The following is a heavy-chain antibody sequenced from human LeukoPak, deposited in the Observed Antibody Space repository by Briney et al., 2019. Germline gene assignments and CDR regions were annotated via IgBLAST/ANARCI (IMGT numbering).Heavy chain of an antibody. CDR3: ARRGYSTSWDIPDY. D-gene: IGHD6-13*01. CDR2: INQDGSEK. Sequence: PGGSLRLSCAASGFTFSSYWMSWVRQAPGKGLEWVANINQDGSEKYYVDSVKGRFIISRDNAKSSLHLEMNSLRAEDTAIYYCARRGYSTSWDIPDYWGQGNLVTVSS. V-gene: IGHV3-7*01. CDR1: GFTFSSYW. J-gene: IGHJ4*02.